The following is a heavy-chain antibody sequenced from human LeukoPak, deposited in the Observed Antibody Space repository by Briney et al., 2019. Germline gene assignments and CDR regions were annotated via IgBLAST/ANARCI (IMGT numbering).Heavy chain of an antibody. CDR2: INPNSGGT. Sequence: ASVKVSCKASGYTFTGYYMHWVRQAPGQGLEWMGWINPNSGGTNYAQKFQGRVTMTRDTSISTAYMELSRLRSDDTAVYYCASDSLNYDILTGRTERSDYWGQGTLVTVSS. D-gene: IGHD3-9*01. V-gene: IGHV1-2*02. CDR3: ASDSLNYDILTGRTERSDY. J-gene: IGHJ4*02. CDR1: GYTFTGYY.